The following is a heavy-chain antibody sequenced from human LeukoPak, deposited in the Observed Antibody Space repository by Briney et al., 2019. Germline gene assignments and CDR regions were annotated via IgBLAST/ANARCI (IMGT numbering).Heavy chain of an antibody. CDR1: GFTFTSYA. D-gene: IGHD5-18*01. CDR2: IYSGGST. V-gene: IGHV3-66*02. Sequence: PGGSLRLSCAASGFTFTSYAMSWVRQAPGKGLEWVSVIYSGGSTYYTDSVKGRFTISRDNSKNTVYLQMNSLRPDDTAVYYRTNDRARFSTYWTSFDSWGLGTLVTVSS. CDR3: TNDRARFSTYWTSFDS. J-gene: IGHJ4*02.